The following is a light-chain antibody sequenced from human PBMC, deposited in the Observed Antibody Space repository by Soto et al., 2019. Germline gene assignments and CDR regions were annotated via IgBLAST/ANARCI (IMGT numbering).Light chain of an antibody. V-gene: IGKV3-20*01. Sequence: EIVLTQSPGTLSLSPGKRATLSCRASQSISSSYLAWYQQRPGQAPRLLIYGASSRATGIPDRFSGSGSGTEFTLTISRLEPEDFAVYYCQQYGSSSWTFGQGTKGEIK. CDR3: QQYGSSSWT. CDR2: GAS. J-gene: IGKJ1*01. CDR1: QSISSSY.